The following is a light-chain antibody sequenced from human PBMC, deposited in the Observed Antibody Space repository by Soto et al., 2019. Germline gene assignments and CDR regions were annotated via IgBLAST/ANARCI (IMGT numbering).Light chain of an antibody. J-gene: IGKJ5*01. CDR2: GSS. Sequence: DIQMTQSPSSLSAAMGDRVTITCRASQDIKNYLNWYQHKPGAAPKLLIFGSSNLESGVPARFSGRGAGTGFNFSISSLQREDFATYYCQQGYSTTPITFGQGTRVDIK. V-gene: IGKV1-39*01. CDR1: QDIKNY. CDR3: QQGYSTTPIT.